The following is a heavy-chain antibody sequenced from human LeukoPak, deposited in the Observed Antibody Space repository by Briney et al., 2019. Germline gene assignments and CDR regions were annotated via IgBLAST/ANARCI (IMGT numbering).Heavy chain of an antibody. CDR2: IWYDGSNK. Sequence: PGGSLRLSCAASGFIFSSYGMHWVRQAPGKGLEWVALIWYDGSNKYYADSVKGRFTISRDNSKNTPYLQMDSLRAEDTAVYYCARALFNYDSSGLTYWGQGTLVTVSS. CDR1: GFIFSSYG. CDR3: ARALFNYDSSGLTY. V-gene: IGHV3-33*01. D-gene: IGHD3-22*01. J-gene: IGHJ4*02.